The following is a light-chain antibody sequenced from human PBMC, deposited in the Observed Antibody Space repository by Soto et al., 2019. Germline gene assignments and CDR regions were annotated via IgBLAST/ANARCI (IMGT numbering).Light chain of an antibody. CDR3: QQYNSYSWT. Sequence: DIQMTQSPSTLSASVGDRVTITCRASQSISNWLAWYQQKPGEAPKLLISKASNLENGLPSRFSCSGSGTEFTLTISSLQSDDFATYYCQQYNSYSWTFGQGTKVDSK. V-gene: IGKV1-5*03. J-gene: IGKJ1*01. CDR1: QSISNW. CDR2: KAS.